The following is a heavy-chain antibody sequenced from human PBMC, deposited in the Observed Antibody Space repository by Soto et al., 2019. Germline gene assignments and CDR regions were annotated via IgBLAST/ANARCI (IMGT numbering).Heavy chain of an antibody. Sequence: SETLSLTCAVSGASVTSDDYYWSWIRQPPGKGLEWIGYIYHSGSTYYNPSLKSRVSISIDTSQNQFSLKLTSLTAADTAVYYCASRDPGTSVDYWGQGTLVTVSS. V-gene: IGHV4-30-4*01. CDR2: IYHSGST. D-gene: IGHD1-7*01. CDR1: GASVTSDDYY. J-gene: IGHJ4*02. CDR3: ASRDPGTSVDY.